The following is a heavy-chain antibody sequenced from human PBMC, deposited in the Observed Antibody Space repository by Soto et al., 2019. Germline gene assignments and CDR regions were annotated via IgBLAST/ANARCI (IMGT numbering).Heavy chain of an antibody. J-gene: IGHJ5*02. V-gene: IGHV5-51*01. CDR2: LFPSDSDT. Sequence: GESLKISCSTSGYRFTSYWIAWVRQMPGKGLEWMGILFPSDSDTRYSTSFQGQVNISADRSPSTVFLQWASLQAPDTAVSFCARKDKSGYFNWFDPWGQGTLVTV. D-gene: IGHD3-22*01. CDR3: ARKDKSGYFNWFDP. CDR1: GYRFTSYW.